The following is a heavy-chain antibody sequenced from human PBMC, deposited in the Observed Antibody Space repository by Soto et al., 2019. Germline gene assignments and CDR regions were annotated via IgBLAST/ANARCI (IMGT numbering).Heavy chain of an antibody. V-gene: IGHV6-1*01. D-gene: IGHD5-12*01. CDR2: TYYRSKCYN. CDR3: ATGDQLGPNNGYAFDH. CDR1: GDSVSSNSAA. J-gene: IGHJ4*02. Sequence: QTLSLTCAISGDSVSSNSAAWNWIRQSPSRGFEWLGRTYYRSKCYNEYAVSVKSRITINPDTSKNHFSLQLSSVTPEDTAVYFCATGDQLGPNNGYAFDHWSQGTMVSVSS.